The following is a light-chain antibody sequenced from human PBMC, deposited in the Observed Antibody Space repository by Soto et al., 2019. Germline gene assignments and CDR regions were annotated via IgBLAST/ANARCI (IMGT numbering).Light chain of an antibody. CDR3: QQYYNGPWT. Sequence: DIVMTQSPDSLAVSLGERATINCKSSQSLLYNSNNKNYLAWFQQKSGQPPKLLIYWASTRESGVPDRFSGSGSGTDFTRTVSSLQAEDVAVYYCQQYYNGPWTFGQGTRVEIK. CDR2: WAS. V-gene: IGKV4-1*01. CDR1: QSLLYNSNNKNY. J-gene: IGKJ1*01.